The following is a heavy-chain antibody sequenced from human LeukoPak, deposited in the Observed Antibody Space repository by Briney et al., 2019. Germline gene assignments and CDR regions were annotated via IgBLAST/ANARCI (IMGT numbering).Heavy chain of an antibody. J-gene: IGHJ5*02. CDR1: GFTVSSNY. CDR3: AKHGSWQP. D-gene: IGHD6-13*01. V-gene: IGHV3-30*02. Sequence: GGSLRLSCAASGFTVSSNYMSWVRQAPGKGLEWVAFIRYDGSNKYYADSVKGRFTISRDNSKNTLYLQMNSLRAEDTAVYYCAKHGSWQPWGQGTLVTVSS. CDR2: IRYDGSNK.